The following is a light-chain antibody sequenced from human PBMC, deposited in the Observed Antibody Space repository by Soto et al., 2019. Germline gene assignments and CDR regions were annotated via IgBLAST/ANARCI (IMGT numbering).Light chain of an antibody. J-gene: IGLJ1*01. CDR1: NIDSRT. CDR3: QVWDNVDDHIYV. Sequence: SYELTQPPSVSVAPGQTATISCGENNIDSRTVHWYQQKPGQAPLLVVYDNSFRPSGIPNRFSGSNSGNTATLTIIRVEAGDAADYYCQVWDNVDDHIYVFGTGTKVTVL. V-gene: IGLV3-21*02. CDR2: DNS.